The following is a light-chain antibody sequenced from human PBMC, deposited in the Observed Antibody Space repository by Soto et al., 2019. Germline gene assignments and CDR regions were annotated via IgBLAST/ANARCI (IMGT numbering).Light chain of an antibody. Sequence: QSVLTQPASVSGSPGQSITISCTGTSSDIGGYNSVSWYQQHPGKAPKLMLFEVSDRPSGVSNRFSGSKSGNTASLTISGLQAEDEADYSCSSYTTRGTLVFGGGTKLTVL. CDR3: SSYTTRGTLV. CDR1: SSDIGGYNS. CDR2: EVS. V-gene: IGLV2-14*01. J-gene: IGLJ2*01.